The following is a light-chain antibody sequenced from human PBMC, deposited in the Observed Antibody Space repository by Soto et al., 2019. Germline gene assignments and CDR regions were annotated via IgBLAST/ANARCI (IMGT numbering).Light chain of an antibody. CDR3: SSYTSTYTYV. V-gene: IGLV2-14*01. CDR2: EVS. CDR1: RSDVGDYNY. Sequence: QSVLTQPASVSGSPGQSITISCTGTRSDVGDYNYISWYQQHPGKVPKLMIYEVSNRPSGVSNRFSGSKSGNTASLTISVLQAEDEAQYYCSSYTSTYTYVFGTGTKVTVL. J-gene: IGLJ1*01.